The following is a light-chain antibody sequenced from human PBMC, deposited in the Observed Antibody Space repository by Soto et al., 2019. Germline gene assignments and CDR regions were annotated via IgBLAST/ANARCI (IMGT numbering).Light chain of an antibody. V-gene: IGKV3-20*01. CDR3: QQYGSSPPIT. Sequence: DIVLTQSPATLSVSPGERATLSRRASQSVSSNLAWYQQKPGQAPRLLIYGASSRATGIPDRFSGSGSGTDFTLTISRLEPEDFAVYYCQQYGSSPPITFGQGTRLEIK. CDR1: QSVSSN. CDR2: GAS. J-gene: IGKJ5*01.